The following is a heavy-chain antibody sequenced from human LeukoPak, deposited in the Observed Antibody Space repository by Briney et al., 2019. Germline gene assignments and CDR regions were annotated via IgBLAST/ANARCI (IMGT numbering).Heavy chain of an antibody. Sequence: GGSLRLSCASSGFTFSSYGMHWVRQAPGKGLEWVTFIRYDGSNKYYADSVKGRFTISRDNSKNTLYLQMNSLRAEDTAVYYCAKDGCGGDCLAAFDIWGQGTMVTVSS. D-gene: IGHD2-21*02. CDR2: IRYDGSNK. J-gene: IGHJ3*02. V-gene: IGHV3-30*02. CDR3: AKDGCGGDCLAAFDI. CDR1: GFTFSSYG.